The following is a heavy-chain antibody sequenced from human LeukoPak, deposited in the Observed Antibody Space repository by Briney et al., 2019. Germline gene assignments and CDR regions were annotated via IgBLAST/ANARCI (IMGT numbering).Heavy chain of an antibody. CDR2: ISGSGGST. CDR1: GFTFSSYS. D-gene: IGHD1-14*01. CDR3: AKDREDTGGSLDWFDP. Sequence: PGGSLRLSCAASGFTFSSYSMRWVSQAPGKGMEWVSAISGSGGSTYYADSVKGRFTISRDNSKNTLYLQMNSLRAEDTAVYYCAKDREDTGGSLDWFDPWGQGTLVTVSS. V-gene: IGHV3-23*01. J-gene: IGHJ5*02.